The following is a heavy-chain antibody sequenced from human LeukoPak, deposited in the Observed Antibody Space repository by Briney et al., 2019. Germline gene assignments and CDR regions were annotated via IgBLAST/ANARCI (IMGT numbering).Heavy chain of an antibody. D-gene: IGHD2-15*01. V-gene: IGHV4-34*01. Sequence: SETLSLTCTVYGGSFSGYYWSWIRQPPGKGLEWIGEINHSGSTNYNPSLKSRVTISVDTSKNQFSLKLSSVTAADTAVYYCARGLSVVANWGQGTLVTVSS. CDR2: INHSGST. CDR3: ARGLSVVAN. CDR1: GGSFSGYY. J-gene: IGHJ4*02.